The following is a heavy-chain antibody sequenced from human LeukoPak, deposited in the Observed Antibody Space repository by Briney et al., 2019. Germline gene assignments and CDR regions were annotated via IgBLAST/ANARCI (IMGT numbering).Heavy chain of an antibody. V-gene: IGHV1-24*01. CDR2: FDAEDGET. CDR3: ATYGNYYDSSGYYKR. J-gene: IGHJ4*02. D-gene: IGHD3-22*01. Sequence: GASVKVSCKVSGYTLTELSMNWVRQAPGKGLEWMGGFDAEDGETIYAQTFQGRVTMTEDTSTDTAYMEMSSLTSEDTAVYYCATYGNYYDSSGYYKRWGQGTLVTVSS. CDR1: GYTLTELS.